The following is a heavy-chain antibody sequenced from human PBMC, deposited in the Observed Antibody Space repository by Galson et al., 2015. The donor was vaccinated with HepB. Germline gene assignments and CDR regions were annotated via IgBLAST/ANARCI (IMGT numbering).Heavy chain of an antibody. J-gene: IGHJ4*02. CDR2: ISGSATNI. D-gene: IGHD3-3*01. Sequence: SLRLSCAASGFTFSSYAMSWVRQAPGKGLEWVSAISGSATNIDYADSVKGRFIISRDNSKNTLYLRMNSLRAEDTAVYYCVKITNGAGYWGQGTLVTVSS. CDR3: VKITNGAGY. CDR1: GFTFSSYA. V-gene: IGHV3-23*01.